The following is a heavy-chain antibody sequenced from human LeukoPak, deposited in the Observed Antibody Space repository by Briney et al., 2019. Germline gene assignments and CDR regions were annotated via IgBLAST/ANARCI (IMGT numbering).Heavy chain of an antibody. V-gene: IGHV4-59*12. CDR1: GGSISSYY. CDR2: IYYSGST. J-gene: IGHJ4*02. D-gene: IGHD6-19*01. CDR3: ARDGGSGWYDY. Sequence: SETLSLTCTVSGGSISSYYWSWNRQPPGKGLEWIGYIYYSGSTNYNPSLKSRLTVSLDTSKNQFSLKLTSVTAADTAIYYCARDGGSGWYDYWGQGTLVTVSS.